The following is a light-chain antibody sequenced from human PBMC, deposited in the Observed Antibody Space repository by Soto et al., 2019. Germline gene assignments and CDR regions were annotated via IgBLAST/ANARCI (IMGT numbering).Light chain of an antibody. CDR1: RSNIGSNT. J-gene: IGLJ1*01. V-gene: IGLV1-44*01. CDR3: AAWDDSLNAL. CDR2: SNN. Sequence: SVLTQPPSASGTPGQRVTISCSGSRSNIGSNTVNWYQQLPGTAPKLLIYSNNQRPSGVPDRFSGSKSGTSASLAISGLQSEDEADYYCAAWDDSLNALFGTGTKGTVL.